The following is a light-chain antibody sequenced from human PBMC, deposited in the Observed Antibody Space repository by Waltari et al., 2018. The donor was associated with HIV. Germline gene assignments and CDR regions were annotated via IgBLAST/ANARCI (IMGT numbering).Light chain of an antibody. CDR1: SSDVGSYNL. V-gene: IGLV2-23*02. Sequence: QSALTQPASVSGSHDQSITIPCPGTSSDVGSYNLVSWYQQHPGKAPKLMIYEVSKRPSGVSNRFSGSKSGNTASLTISGLQAEDEADYYCCSYAGSSTLVFGGGTKLTVL. CDR2: EVS. CDR3: CSYAGSSTLV. J-gene: IGLJ3*02.